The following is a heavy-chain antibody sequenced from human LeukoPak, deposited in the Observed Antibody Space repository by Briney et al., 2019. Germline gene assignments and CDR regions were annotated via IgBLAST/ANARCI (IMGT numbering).Heavy chain of an antibody. CDR3: ARAAYYDSSGYYFGGWFDP. CDR2: IYHSGST. CDR1: GYSISSGYY. D-gene: IGHD3-22*01. V-gene: IGHV4-38-2*02. J-gene: IGHJ5*02. Sequence: SETLSLTCTVSGYSISSGYYWGWIRQPPGKGLEWIGSIYHSGSTYYNPSLKSRVTISVDTSKNQFSLKLSSVTAADTAVYYCARAAYYDSSGYYFGGWFDPWGQGTLVTVSS.